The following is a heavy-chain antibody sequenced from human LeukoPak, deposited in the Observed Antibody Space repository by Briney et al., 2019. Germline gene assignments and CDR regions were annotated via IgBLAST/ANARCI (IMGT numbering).Heavy chain of an antibody. Sequence: SQTLSLTCAISGDSVSSNNGAWNWIRQSPSRGLEWLGRTYYWSKWYNDYAGSLMSRITIIPDTSKNQFSLQVYSVTPEDTAVYYCASDVGTTGWHTYDFWGQGTLVTVSS. J-gene: IGHJ4*02. D-gene: IGHD3-9*01. V-gene: IGHV6-1*01. CDR1: GDSVSSNNGA. CDR2: TYYWSKWYN. CDR3: ASDVGTTGWHTYDF.